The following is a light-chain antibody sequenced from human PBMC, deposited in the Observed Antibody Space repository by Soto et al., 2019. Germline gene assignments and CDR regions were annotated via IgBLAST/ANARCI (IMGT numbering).Light chain of an antibody. CDR1: QSVNNY. V-gene: IGKV3-20*01. CDR2: DAS. J-gene: IGKJ4*01. CDR3: QKFSSYPLT. Sequence: EIVLTQSPATLSLSPGDTATLSFRASQSVNNYLAWYQQKPGQAPRLLIYDASSRATGIPDRFSGGGSGTDFTLTISGLEPEDFAVYYCQKFSSYPLTFGGGTKGDIK.